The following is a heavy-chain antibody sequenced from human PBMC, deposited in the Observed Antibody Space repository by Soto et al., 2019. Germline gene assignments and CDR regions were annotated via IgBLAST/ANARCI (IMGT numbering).Heavy chain of an antibody. CDR1: GGTFSSYA. CDR3: ARAREGYSTLHYYYGMDV. D-gene: IGHD6-13*01. J-gene: IGHJ6*02. Sequence: SVKVSCKASGGTFSSYAISWVRQAPGQGLEWMGGIIPIFGTANYAQKFQGRVTITADESTSTAYMELSSLRSEDTAVYYCARAREGYSTLHYYYGMDVWGQGTTVTVSS. V-gene: IGHV1-69*13. CDR2: IIPIFGTA.